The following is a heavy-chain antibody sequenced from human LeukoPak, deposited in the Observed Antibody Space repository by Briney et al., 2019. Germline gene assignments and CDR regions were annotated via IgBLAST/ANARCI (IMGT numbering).Heavy chain of an antibody. CDR2: IYYSGST. Sequence: GTLSLPCTVSGGSISSYYWSWSRQPPGKGVEWIGYIYYSGSTNYNPSLKSRVTISIDTYKNEFSLKLSSVTAADTAVYYCARRAMGSYGMDVWGQGTTVTVSS. V-gene: IGHV4-59*08. J-gene: IGHJ6*02. D-gene: IGHD3-16*01. CDR1: GGSISSYY. CDR3: ARRAMGSYGMDV.